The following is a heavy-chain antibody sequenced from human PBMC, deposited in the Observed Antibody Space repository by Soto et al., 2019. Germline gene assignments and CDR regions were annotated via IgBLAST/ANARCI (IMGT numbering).Heavy chain of an antibody. CDR1: GGSISSGDYY. D-gene: IGHD4-17*01. CDR2: IYYSGST. J-gene: IGHJ4*02. V-gene: IGHV4-30-4*01. Sequence: SETLSLTCTVSGGSISSGDYYWSWIRQPPGKGLEWIGYIYYSGSTYYNPSLKSRVTISVDTSKNQFSLKLSSVTAADTAVYYCARVMTTATTPDFWGQGTLVTVPS. CDR3: ARVMTTATTPDF.